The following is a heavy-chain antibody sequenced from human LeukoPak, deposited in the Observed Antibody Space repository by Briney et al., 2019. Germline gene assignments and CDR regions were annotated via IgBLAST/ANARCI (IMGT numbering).Heavy chain of an antibody. J-gene: IGHJ4*02. Sequence: ASVKVSCKASGGTFSSYAISWVRQAPGQGLEWMGGIIPIFGTANYAQKFQGRVTITADKSTSTAYMELSSLRSEDTAVYYCARQDLGYCSGGSCYALDYWVQGTLSPSPQ. CDR3: ARQDLGYCSGGSCYALDY. V-gene: IGHV1-69*06. CDR2: IIPIFGTA. D-gene: IGHD2-15*01. CDR1: GGTFSSYA.